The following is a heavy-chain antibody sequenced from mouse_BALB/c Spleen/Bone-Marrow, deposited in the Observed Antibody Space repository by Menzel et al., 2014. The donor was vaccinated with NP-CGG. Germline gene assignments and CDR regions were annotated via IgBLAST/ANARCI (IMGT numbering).Heavy chain of an antibody. CDR1: CYSFTGYT. CDR2: INPYNGGT. V-gene: IGHV1-18*01. CDR3: ARRDYYDYAWFAY. D-gene: IGHD2-4*01. Sequence: EVQLQQSGPALVKPGASMKISCKASCYSFTGYTMNWVKQSHGKNLEWIGLINPYNGGTTYNQKFKGKATLTVDKSSSTAYMELLSLTSEDSAVYYCARRDYYDYAWFAYWGQGTLVTVSA. J-gene: IGHJ3*01.